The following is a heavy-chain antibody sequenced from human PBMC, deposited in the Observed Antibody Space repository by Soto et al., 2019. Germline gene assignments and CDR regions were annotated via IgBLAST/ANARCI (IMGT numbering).Heavy chain of an antibody. CDR2: IYYSGST. D-gene: IGHD3-10*01. J-gene: IGHJ4*02. Sequence: QVQLQESGPGLVNPSETLSLTCTVSGGSISSYYWSWIRQPPGKGLEWIGYIYYSGSTNYNPSLKSRVTISVDTSKNQFSLKLSSVTAADTAVYYCARYYGGYSDYWGQGTLVTVSS. V-gene: IGHV4-59*08. CDR3: ARYYGGYSDY. CDR1: GGSISSYY.